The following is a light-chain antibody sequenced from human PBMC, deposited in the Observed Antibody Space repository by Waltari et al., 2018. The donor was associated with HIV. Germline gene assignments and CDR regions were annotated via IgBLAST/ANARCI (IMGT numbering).Light chain of an antibody. CDR1: SSDVGGYNY. Sequence: QSALTQPRSVSGSLGQSVTISCTGTSSDVGGYNYVSWYQQHPGKAPKLMIYDVSKRPSGVPDRFSGSKSYNTASLTISGLQAEDEADYYCCSYAGSYVFGTGTKVTVL. CDR3: CSYAGSYV. CDR2: DVS. V-gene: IGLV2-11*01. J-gene: IGLJ1*01.